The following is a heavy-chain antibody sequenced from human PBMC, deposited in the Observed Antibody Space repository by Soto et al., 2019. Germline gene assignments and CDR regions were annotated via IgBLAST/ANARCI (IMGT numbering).Heavy chain of an antibody. D-gene: IGHD2-15*01. CDR3: SRTIVVVVAATPAYYYGMDV. CDR2: IDWDDDK. CDR1: GFSLSTSGMC. Sequence: SGPTLVNPTQTLTLTCTFSGFSLSTSGMCVSWIRQPPGKALEWLALIDWDDDKYYSTSLKTRLTISKDTSKNQVVLTMTNMDPVDTATYYFSRTIVVVVAATPAYYYGMDVWGQGTTVTVSS. J-gene: IGHJ6*02. V-gene: IGHV2-70*01.